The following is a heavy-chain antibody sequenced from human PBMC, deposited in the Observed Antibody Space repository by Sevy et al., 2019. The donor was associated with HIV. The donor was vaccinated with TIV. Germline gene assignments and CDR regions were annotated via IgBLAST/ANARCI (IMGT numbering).Heavy chain of an antibody. CDR3: ARDFTIFGVVSGIDY. J-gene: IGHJ4*02. Sequence: GGSLRLSCAASGFNFRTYSMNWVRQAPGKGLEWLSSISDDSRYIYYSDSVKGRFTISRANAKNLLFLQMNNLGVEDTAIYYCARDFTIFGVVSGIDYWGPGNLVTVSS. CDR1: GFNFRTYS. V-gene: IGHV3-21*04. D-gene: IGHD3-3*01. CDR2: ISDDSRYI.